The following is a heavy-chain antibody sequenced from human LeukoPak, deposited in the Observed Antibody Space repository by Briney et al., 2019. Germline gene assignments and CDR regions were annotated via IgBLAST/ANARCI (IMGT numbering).Heavy chain of an antibody. CDR2: ISYDGSNK. D-gene: IGHD3-22*01. CDR1: GFTFSSYG. Sequence: GGSLRPSCAASGFTFSSYGMHWVRQAAGKGLEGVAVISYDGSNKYYADSVKGRFTISRDNSKNTLYLQMNSLRAEDTAVYYCAKDQALQYYYDSSGYYYAGGYFDYWGQGTLVTVSS. CDR3: AKDQALQYYYDSSGYYYAGGYFDY. V-gene: IGHV3-30*18. J-gene: IGHJ4*02.